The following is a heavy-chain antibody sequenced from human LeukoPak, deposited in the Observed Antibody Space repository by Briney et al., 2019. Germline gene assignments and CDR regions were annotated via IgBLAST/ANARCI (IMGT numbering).Heavy chain of an antibody. CDR2: ISSGGYTI. CDR1: GFTFNNSY. V-gene: IGHV3-11*04. CDR3: ARDINYYDSSGYYKDY. J-gene: IGHJ4*02. D-gene: IGHD3-22*01. Sequence: PGGSLRLSCAASGFTFNNSYMSWIRQAPGKRPEWVSFISSGGYTIYYADSVRGRFTVSRDNAKNTLYLQMNSLRAEDTAVYYCARDINYYDSSGYYKDYWGQGTLVTVSS.